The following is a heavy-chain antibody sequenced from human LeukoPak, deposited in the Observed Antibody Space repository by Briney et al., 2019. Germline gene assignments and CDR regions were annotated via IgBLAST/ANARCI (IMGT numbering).Heavy chain of an antibody. D-gene: IGHD4-17*01. J-gene: IGHJ4*02. CDR1: GGSISSSSYY. V-gene: IGHV4-39*01. CDR3: ASRALTSTGSFDY. CDR2: IYYSGST. Sequence: SETLSLTCTVSGGSISSSSYYWGWIRQPPGKGLEWIGSIYYSGSTYYNPSLKSRVTISVDTSKYQFSLKLSSVTAADTAVYYCASRALTSTGSFDYWGQGTLVTVSS.